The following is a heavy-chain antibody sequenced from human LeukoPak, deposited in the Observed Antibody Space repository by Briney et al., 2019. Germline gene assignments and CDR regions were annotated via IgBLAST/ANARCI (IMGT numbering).Heavy chain of an antibody. D-gene: IGHD2-2*01. CDR3: ARGKVPAARGYNWFDP. CDR2: INARGDT. Sequence: PSETLSLTCAVYGWSFNDYYWNWVRQPPGKGLEWIGEINARGDTNYNPSLKSRVTISVDSSKNQFSLTLTSMIAADTAIYYCARGKVPAARGYNWFDPWGQGTLVTVSS. J-gene: IGHJ5*02. CDR1: GWSFNDYY. V-gene: IGHV4-34*01.